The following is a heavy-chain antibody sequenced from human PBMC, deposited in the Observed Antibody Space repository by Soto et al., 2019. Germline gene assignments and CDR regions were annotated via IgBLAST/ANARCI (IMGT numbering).Heavy chain of an antibody. V-gene: IGHV4-4*07. CDR1: GGSINTFY. J-gene: IGHJ4*02. CDR3: AREGSYSAYNFAHGIQLWSFDF. Sequence: SETLSLTCTVSGGSINTFYWSWVRQPAGKGLEWIGRIFSSGSTSFNPSLESRVAMSVDTSKDHFSLNLSSVTAADMAVYYCAREGSYSAYNFAHGIQLWSFDFWGQGALVTVSS. D-gene: IGHD5-12*01. CDR2: IFSSGST.